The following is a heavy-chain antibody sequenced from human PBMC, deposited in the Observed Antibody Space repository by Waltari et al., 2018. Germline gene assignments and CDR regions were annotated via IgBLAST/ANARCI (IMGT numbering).Heavy chain of an antibody. V-gene: IGHV1-69*05. CDR2: IIPIFGTA. J-gene: IGHJ4*02. CDR1: GGTFSNYA. D-gene: IGHD6-6*01. CDR3: ARGLRWYSSSSYDY. Sequence: QVQLVQSGAEVKKPGSSVKVSCKASGGTFSNYAISWVRTAPGQGLEWMGGIIPIFGTANYAQKFQGRVTITTDESTSTAYMELSSLRSEDTAVYYCARGLRWYSSSSYDYWGQGTLVTVSS.